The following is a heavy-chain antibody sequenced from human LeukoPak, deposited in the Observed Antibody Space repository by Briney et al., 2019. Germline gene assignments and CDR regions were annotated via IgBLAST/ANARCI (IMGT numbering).Heavy chain of an antibody. CDR1: GFTFSDYY. D-gene: IGHD2-2*02. Sequence: GGSLRLSCAASGFTFSDYYMSWIRQAPGKGLEWVSYISSSDSAIYYADSVKGRFTISRDNAKNSLYLQMNSLRAEDTAVCYCARADIVVVPAAIIRRTYYYGMDVWGQGTTVTVSS. CDR3: ARADIVVVPAAIIRRTYYYGMDV. CDR2: ISSSDSAI. J-gene: IGHJ6*02. V-gene: IGHV3-11*01.